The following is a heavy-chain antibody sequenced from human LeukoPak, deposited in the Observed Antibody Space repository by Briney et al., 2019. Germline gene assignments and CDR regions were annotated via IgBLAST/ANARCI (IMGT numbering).Heavy chain of an antibody. CDR3: AKGSGRGYSYGLEY. D-gene: IGHD5-18*01. CDR2: ISSSAGST. V-gene: IGHV3-23*01. Sequence: GGSLRLSCVASGFTFSSYGMTWVRQAPGKGLEWVSVISSSAGSTYYADSVKGRFTISRDNSKNTLYLQMNSLRAEDTAVYYCAKGSGRGYSYGLEYWGQGTLVTVSS. J-gene: IGHJ4*02. CDR1: GFTFSSYG.